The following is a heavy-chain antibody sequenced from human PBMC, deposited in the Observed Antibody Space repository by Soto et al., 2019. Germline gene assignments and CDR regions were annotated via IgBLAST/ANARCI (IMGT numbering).Heavy chain of an antibody. CDR2: IIPIFNST. D-gene: IGHD2-2*02. Sequence: SSLQVSCKGSLSRFSNYVISWVRQSPGHGLEWLGRIIPIFNSTKYAQSFQGRVTITADKSTSTASLELSSLRSDDTAVYYCAREGRGKKAGYNGLVSLGYWGQGTLVTVSS. V-gene: IGHV1-69*06. J-gene: IGHJ4*02. CDR3: AREGRGKKAGYNGLVSLGY. CDR1: LSRFSNYV.